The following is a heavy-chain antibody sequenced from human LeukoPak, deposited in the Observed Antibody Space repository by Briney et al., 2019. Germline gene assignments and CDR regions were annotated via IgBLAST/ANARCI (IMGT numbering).Heavy chain of an antibody. J-gene: IGHJ4*02. CDR2: IYFGGTT. Sequence: RPGGSLRLSCAASGFTVSSNYMIWVRQAPGQGLEWVSVIYFGGTTYYADSVKGRFTISRDNSKNTVYLQMNSLRVEDTAVYYCARGDGVYVYWGQGTLVTVSS. V-gene: IGHV3-53*01. D-gene: IGHD5/OR15-5a*01. CDR1: GFTVSSNY. CDR3: ARGDGVYVY.